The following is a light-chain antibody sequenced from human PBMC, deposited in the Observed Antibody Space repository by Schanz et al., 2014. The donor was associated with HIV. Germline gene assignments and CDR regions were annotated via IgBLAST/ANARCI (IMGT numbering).Light chain of an antibody. CDR3: STWDDSLNGWV. V-gene: IGLV1-44*01. CDR2: NTY. J-gene: IGLJ3*02. Sequence: QSVLTQAPSASGTPGQRVTISCSGSTSDFKTNAVLWYQQLPGAAPKLLIYNTYHRPSGVPDRFSGSKSGTSASLAISGLQSEDEADYFCSTWDDSLNGWVFGGGTKLTVL. CDR1: TSDFKTNA.